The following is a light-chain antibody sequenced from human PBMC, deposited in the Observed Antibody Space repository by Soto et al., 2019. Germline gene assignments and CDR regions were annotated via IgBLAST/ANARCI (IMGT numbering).Light chain of an antibody. CDR2: AAS. V-gene: IGKV1-9*01. CDR1: QGLSSD. CDR3: KQLNSYPIT. J-gene: IGKJ5*01. Sequence: DIQLTQSPSFLSASVGDRVTITCRASQGLSSDLAWYQQKPGKAPKLLIYAASTLQSGVPSRFSGSGSGTEFTLTISSLQPEDVATYYCKQLNSYPITFGQGTRLEIK.